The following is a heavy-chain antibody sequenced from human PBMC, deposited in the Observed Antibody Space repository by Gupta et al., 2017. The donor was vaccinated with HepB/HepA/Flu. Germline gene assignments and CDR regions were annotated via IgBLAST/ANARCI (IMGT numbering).Heavy chain of an antibody. V-gene: IGHV5-51*01. Sequence: EVQLVQSGAEVKKHGESLKISCKGSGYSFTSYWIGWVRQMPGKGLEWMGIIYPGDSDTRYSPSFQGQVTISADKSISTAYLQWSSLKASDPAMYYCARSPLGTTVVTPGPIDYWGQGTLVTVSS. CDR1: GYSFTSYW. CDR3: ARSPLGTTVVTPGPIDY. D-gene: IGHD4-23*01. CDR2: IYPGDSDT. J-gene: IGHJ4*02.